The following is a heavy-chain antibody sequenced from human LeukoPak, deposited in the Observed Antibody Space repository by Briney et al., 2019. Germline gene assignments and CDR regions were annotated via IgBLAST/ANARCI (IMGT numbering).Heavy chain of an antibody. J-gene: IGHJ5*02. D-gene: IGHD1-26*01. V-gene: IGHV1-46*01. Sequence: GASVKVSCKASGYSFTSYYMHWVRQAPGQGLEWMGFINPSGSSAAYAQKFQGRLTMTRDMFTSTDYVELTSLTSDDTAVYYCARDNSVGETAWWFDPWGQGTLVTVSS. CDR2: INPSGSSA. CDR3: ARDNSVGETAWWFDP. CDR1: GYSFTSYY.